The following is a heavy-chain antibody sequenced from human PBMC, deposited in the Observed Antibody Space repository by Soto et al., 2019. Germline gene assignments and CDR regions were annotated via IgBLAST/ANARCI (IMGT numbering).Heavy chain of an antibody. J-gene: IGHJ4*02. Sequence: TSETLSLTCAVYGGSFSGYYWSWIRQPPGKGLEWIGEINHSGSTNYNPSLKSRVTISVDTSKNQFSLKLSSVTAADTAVYYCARGLSAECGGDCYPGNDYWGQGALVTVSS. CDR3: ARGLSAECGGDCYPGNDY. D-gene: IGHD2-21*02. CDR1: GGSFSGYY. CDR2: INHSGST. V-gene: IGHV4-34*01.